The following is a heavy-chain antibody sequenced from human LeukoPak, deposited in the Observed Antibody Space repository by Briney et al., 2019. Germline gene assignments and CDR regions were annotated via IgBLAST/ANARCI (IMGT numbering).Heavy chain of an antibody. CDR2: ISYDGSNK. D-gene: IGHD3-22*01. J-gene: IGHJ4*02. CDR3: ARAGTDSSGYYFDY. CDR1: GFTFSNYG. Sequence: PGGSLRLSCAASGFTFSNYGMHWVRQAPGKGLEWVTLISYDGSNKYYADSVKGRFTISRDNSKNTLYLQMNSLRAEDTAVYYCARAGTDSSGYYFDYWGQGTLVTVSS. V-gene: IGHV3-30*03.